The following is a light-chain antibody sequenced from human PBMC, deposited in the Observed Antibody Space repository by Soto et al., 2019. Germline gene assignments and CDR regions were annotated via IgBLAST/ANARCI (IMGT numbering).Light chain of an antibody. Sequence: QSALTQPASVSGSPGQSITISCTGTSSDVGDYDYVSWYQQYAGKAPKMMIYGVSNRPSGVSNRFSGSKSGNTASLTISGLQAEDEADYYCSSYRSSNTLLFGGGTKVTVL. CDR3: SSYRSSNTLL. J-gene: IGLJ2*01. V-gene: IGLV2-14*01. CDR2: GVS. CDR1: SSDVGDYDY.